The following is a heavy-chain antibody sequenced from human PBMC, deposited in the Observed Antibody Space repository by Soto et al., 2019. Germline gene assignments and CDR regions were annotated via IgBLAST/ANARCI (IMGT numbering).Heavy chain of an antibody. CDR3: ARSGGSSAYYYMDV. V-gene: IGHV1-18*01. CDR1: GYTFTSYG. Sequence: ASVKVPCKASGYTFTSYGISWVRQAPGQGFEWMRWISAYNGNTNYAQKLQGRVTMTTDTSTSTAYMELSSLRSDDTAVYYCARSGGSSAYYYMDVWGKGTTVTVSS. J-gene: IGHJ6*03. CDR2: ISAYNGNT. D-gene: IGHD6-13*01.